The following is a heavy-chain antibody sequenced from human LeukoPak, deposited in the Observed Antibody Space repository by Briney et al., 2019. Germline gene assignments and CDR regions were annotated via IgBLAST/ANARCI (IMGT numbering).Heavy chain of an antibody. J-gene: IGHJ4*02. V-gene: IGHV3-66*01. CDR1: GFTVSSSY. D-gene: IGHD4-17*01. Sequence: GGSLRLSCAASGFTVSSSYMSWVRQAPGKGLEWVSVIYSDSGGSTNYADSVKGRFTMSRDNSKNTLYLHMNSLRAEDTAVYYCARGFTHDYGDYFDYWGQGTLVTVSS. CDR2: IYSDSGGST. CDR3: ARGFTHDYGDYFDY.